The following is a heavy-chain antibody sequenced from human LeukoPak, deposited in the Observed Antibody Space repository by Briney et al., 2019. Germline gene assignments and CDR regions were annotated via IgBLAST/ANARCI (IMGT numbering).Heavy chain of an antibody. Sequence: GGSLRLSCAASGFTFSSYAMSWVRQAPGKGLEWVSAISGSGGSTYYADSVKGRFTISRDNSKNTLYLQMNSLRAEDTAVYYCAKTYPEYCSGGSCYSGNDCWGQGTLVTVSS. CDR3: AKTYPEYCSGGSCYSGNDC. V-gene: IGHV3-23*01. J-gene: IGHJ4*02. CDR2: ISGSGGST. CDR1: GFTFSSYA. D-gene: IGHD2-15*01.